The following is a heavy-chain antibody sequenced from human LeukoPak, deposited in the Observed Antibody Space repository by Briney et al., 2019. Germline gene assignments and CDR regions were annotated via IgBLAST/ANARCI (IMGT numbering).Heavy chain of an antibody. CDR3: ARGISANYYDSSGYYGY. V-gene: IGHV4-59*01. J-gene: IGHJ4*02. CDR1: GGSISSYY. CDR2: IYYSGST. D-gene: IGHD3-22*01. Sequence: SETLSLTCTVSGGSISSYYWSWIRQPPGKGLEWIGYIYYSGSTNYNPSLKSRVTISVDTSKNQFSLKLSSVTAADTAVYYCARGISANYYDSSGYYGYWGQGTLVTVSS.